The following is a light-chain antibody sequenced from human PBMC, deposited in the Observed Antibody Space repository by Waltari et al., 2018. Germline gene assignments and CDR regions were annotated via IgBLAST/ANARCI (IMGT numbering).Light chain of an antibody. V-gene: IGKV3-11*01. CDR2: DAS. Sequence: DIVLTQSPATLSLSPGERAPLPCRASQSVSTSLAWYQQKPGQAPRLLIYDASNRATGIPARFTGSGSGTDFTLTISSLEPEDFGVYYCQQRSTWPPITFGQGTRLEIK. J-gene: IGKJ5*01. CDR3: QQRSTWPPIT. CDR1: QSVSTS.